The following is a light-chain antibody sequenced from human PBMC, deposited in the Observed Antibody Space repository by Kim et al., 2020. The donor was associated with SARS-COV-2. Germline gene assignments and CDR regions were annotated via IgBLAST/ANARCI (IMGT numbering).Light chain of an antibody. J-gene: IGLJ2*01. V-gene: IGLV4-69*01. CDR3: QTWGTGIRVV. CDR2: LGPDGGH. Sequence: VKLTCTLSSGHRSYVIAWHQQQPEKAPRYLMRLGPDGGHNKGDGIPDRFSGSSSGADRYLTISSLQSDDEGDYYCQTWGTGIRVVFGGGTKLTVL. CDR1: SGHRSYV.